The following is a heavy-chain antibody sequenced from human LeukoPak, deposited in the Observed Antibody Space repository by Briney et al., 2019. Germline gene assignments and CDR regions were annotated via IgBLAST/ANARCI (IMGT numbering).Heavy chain of an antibody. CDR2: ISAYNGNT. J-gene: IGHJ6*02. CDR1: GYTFTSYG. Sequence: APVKVSCKASGYTFTSYGISWVRQAPGQGLEWMGWISAYNGNTNYAQKLQGRVTMTTDTSTSTAYMELRSLRSDDTAVYYCARAVIGYSYGYYKDYYYGMDVWGQGTTVTVSS. D-gene: IGHD5-18*01. V-gene: IGHV1-18*01. CDR3: ARAVIGYSYGYYKDYYYGMDV.